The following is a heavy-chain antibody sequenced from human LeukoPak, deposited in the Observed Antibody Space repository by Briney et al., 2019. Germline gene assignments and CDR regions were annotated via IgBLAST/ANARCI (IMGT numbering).Heavy chain of an antibody. V-gene: IGHV3-48*02. CDR1: GFTFSDYS. CDR2: ISNDRSSV. CDR3: ARDTDWSFDY. Sequence: PGGSLRLSCATSGFTFSDYSMNWVRQAPGKGPEWISYISNDRSSVADSVKGRFTISRDNAENSLFLQMNSLRDEDTAVYYCARDTDWSFDYWGQGILVTASS. J-gene: IGHJ4*02. D-gene: IGHD2-21*01.